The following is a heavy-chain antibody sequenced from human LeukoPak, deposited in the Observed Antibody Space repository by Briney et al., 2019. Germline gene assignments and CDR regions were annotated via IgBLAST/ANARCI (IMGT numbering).Heavy chain of an antibody. V-gene: IGHV1-18*01. CDR1: GYTFTSYG. CDR2: ISAYNGNT. D-gene: IGHD5-12*01. CDR3: ARTGSGYDYGYFDY. J-gene: IGHJ4*02. Sequence: ASVKVSCKASGYTFTSYGISWVRQAPGQGLEWMGWISAYNGNTNYAQKFQGRVTMTRNTSISTAYMELSSLRSEDTAVYYCARTGSGYDYGYFDYWGQGTLVTVSS.